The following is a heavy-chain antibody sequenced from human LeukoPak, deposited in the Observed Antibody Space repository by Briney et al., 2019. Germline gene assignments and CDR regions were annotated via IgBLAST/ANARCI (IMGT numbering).Heavy chain of an antibody. V-gene: IGHV5-51*01. J-gene: IGHJ4*02. Sequence: GESLKISCKGSGYSFSSYWVGWVRQMPGKGLEWMGIIYPGDSDTRYSPSFQGQVTISADKSITTAYLQWSSLKASDTAMYYCARSPGASSRQYYYGSGSYQFDYWGQGTLVTVSS. CDR1: GYSFSSYW. CDR2: IYPGDSDT. CDR3: ARSPGASSRQYYYGSGSYQFDY. D-gene: IGHD3-10*01.